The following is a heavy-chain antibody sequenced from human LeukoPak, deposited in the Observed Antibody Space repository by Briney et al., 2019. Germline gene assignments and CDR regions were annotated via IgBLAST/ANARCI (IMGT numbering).Heavy chain of an antibody. J-gene: IGHJ4*02. D-gene: IGHD3-22*01. CDR1: GFTFRNYW. CDR2: IKEDGSNK. CDR3: VRDDSGFHY. Sequence: PGGSLRLSCAASGFTFRNYWMSWVRHAPGKGLEWVTNIKEDGSNKYYVDSVKGRFTISKDNAKNSLYLEMNSLRAEDTAMYYCVRDDSGFHYWGQGIPVILSS. V-gene: IGHV3-7*03.